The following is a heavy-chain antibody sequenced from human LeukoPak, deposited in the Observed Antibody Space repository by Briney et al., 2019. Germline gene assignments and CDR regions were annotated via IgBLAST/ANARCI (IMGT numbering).Heavy chain of an antibody. CDR2: INSDGSST. J-gene: IGHJ4*02. CDR3: ARDTEGYCSGGSCSAFDY. V-gene: IGHV3-74*01. D-gene: IGHD2-15*01. Sequence: PGGSLRLSCAASGFTFSSYWMHWVRQAPGKGLVWVSRINSDGSSTSYADSVKGRFTISRDNAKNSLYLQMNSLRAEDTAVYYCARDTEGYCSGGSCSAFDYWGQGTLVTVSS. CDR1: GFTFSSYW.